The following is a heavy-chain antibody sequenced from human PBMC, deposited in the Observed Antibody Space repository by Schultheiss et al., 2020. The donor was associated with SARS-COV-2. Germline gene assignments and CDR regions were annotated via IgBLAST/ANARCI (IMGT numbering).Heavy chain of an antibody. CDR2: IYYSGST. D-gene: IGHD5-18*01. J-gene: IGHJ6*02. CDR3: ARDWGYSYGYYYYGMDV. CDR1: GGSISSGGYY. Sequence: SETLSLTCTVSGGSISSGGYYWGWIRQPPGKGLEWIGYIYYSGSTNYNPSLKSRVTISVDTSKNQFSLKLSSVTAADTAVYYCARDWGYSYGYYYYGMDVWGQGTTVTVSS. V-gene: IGHV4-61*08.